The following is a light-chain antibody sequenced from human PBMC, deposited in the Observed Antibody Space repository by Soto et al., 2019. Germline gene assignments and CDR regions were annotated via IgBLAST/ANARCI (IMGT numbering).Light chain of an antibody. V-gene: IGLV2-14*01. CDR2: DVN. Sequence: QSALTQPASVSGSPGQSITISCTGTISDIGGYNFISWYQHHPGKAPKLVIYDVNNRPSGISYRFSGSKSGNTASLTSSGLQAEDDADYYCASSTRTTILVFGGGTKLTVL. J-gene: IGLJ2*01. CDR1: ISDIGGYNF. CDR3: ASSTRTTILV.